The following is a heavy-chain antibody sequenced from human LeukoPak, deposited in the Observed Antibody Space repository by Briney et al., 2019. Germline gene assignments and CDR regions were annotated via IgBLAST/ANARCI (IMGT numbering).Heavy chain of an antibody. CDR2: ISYDGSNK. V-gene: IGHV3-30-3*01. D-gene: IGHD3-22*01. J-gene: IGHJ4*02. Sequence: PGGSLRLSCAASGFTFSNHAMHWVRQAPGMGLEWVAVISYDGSNKYYADSVKGRFTISRDNSKNMLYLQMNSLTAEDTAVYYCPRNFYYDGSASPFDYWGQGTLVTVSS. CDR3: PRNFYYDGSASPFDY. CDR1: GFTFSNHA.